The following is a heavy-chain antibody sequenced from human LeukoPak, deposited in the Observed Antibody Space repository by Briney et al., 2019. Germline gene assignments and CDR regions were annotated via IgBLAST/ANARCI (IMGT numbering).Heavy chain of an antibody. CDR2: IIPIFGTA. Sequence: SVKVSCKASGGTFSSYAISWVRQAPGQGLEWMGGIIPIFGTANYAQKFQGRVTITADESTSTAYMELSSLRSEDTAVYYCARDLGDYGGNYYFDYWGQGTLVTVSS. CDR1: GGTFSSYA. D-gene: IGHD4-23*01. V-gene: IGHV1-69*13. CDR3: ARDLGDYGGNYYFDY. J-gene: IGHJ4*02.